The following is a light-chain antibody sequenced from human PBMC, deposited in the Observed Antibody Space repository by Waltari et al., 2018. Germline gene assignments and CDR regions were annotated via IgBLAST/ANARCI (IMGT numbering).Light chain of an antibody. CDR1: RSNIGAVYD. Sequence: QSVLTQPPSVSGAPGQTVTISCTGSRSNIGAVYDVHWYQQVPGTAPKLLIFRNNNRPSVVPDRFAGSKSGTSAALAITGLRAEDEAYYYCQSYDSSLSGPVVFGGGTRLIVL. CDR3: QSYDSSLSGPVV. J-gene: IGLJ2*01. V-gene: IGLV1-40*01. CDR2: RNN.